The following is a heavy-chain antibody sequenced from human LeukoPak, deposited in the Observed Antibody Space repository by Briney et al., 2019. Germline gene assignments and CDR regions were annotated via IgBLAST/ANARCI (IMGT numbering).Heavy chain of an antibody. CDR1: GFTFSSYS. D-gene: IGHD6-13*01. V-gene: IGHV3-21*01. Sequence: PGGSLRLSCAVSGFTFSSYSMNWVRQAPGKGLEWVSSISSSSSFIYYADSVKGRFTISRDNAKNSLYLQMNSLRAEDTAVYYCARVRAAAGTFDYWGQGTLVTVSS. J-gene: IGHJ4*02. CDR3: ARVRAAAGTFDY. CDR2: ISSSSSFI.